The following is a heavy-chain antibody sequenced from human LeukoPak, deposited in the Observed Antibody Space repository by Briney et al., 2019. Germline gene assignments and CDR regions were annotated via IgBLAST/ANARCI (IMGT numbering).Heavy chain of an antibody. CDR3: ARDHSGSGYYIDY. J-gene: IGHJ4*02. V-gene: IGHV4-31*03. CDR2: IYYSGST. Sequence: PSQTLSLTCTVSGGSISSGGYYWSWIRQHPGKGLEWIGYIYYSGSTYYNPSLKSRVTISVDTSKNQFSLKLSSVTAADTAVYYCARDHSGSGYYIDYWGQGTLVTVSS. CDR1: GGSISSGGYY. D-gene: IGHD3-22*01.